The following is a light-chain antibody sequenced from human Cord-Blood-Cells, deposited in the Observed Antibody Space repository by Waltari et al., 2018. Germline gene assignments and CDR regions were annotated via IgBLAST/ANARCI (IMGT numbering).Light chain of an antibody. CDR3: SSYAGSNNWV. V-gene: IGLV2-8*01. Sequence: QSALTQPPSASGSPGQSVTIPCTGTSSDAGGSNYVSWYQQHPGKAPKLMIYEVSKRPSGVPDRFSGSKSGNTASLTVSGLQAEDEADYYCSSYAGSNNWVFGGGTKLTVL. CDR1: SSDAGGSNY. J-gene: IGLJ3*02. CDR2: EVS.